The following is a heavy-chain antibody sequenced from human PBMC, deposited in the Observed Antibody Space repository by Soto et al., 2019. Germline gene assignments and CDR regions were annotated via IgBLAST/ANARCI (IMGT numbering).Heavy chain of an antibody. J-gene: IGHJ4*02. V-gene: IGHV4-31*03. D-gene: IGHD6-19*01. CDR3: ARGPPEWLVWKYFDY. CDR1: GDSIRSTTYY. CDR2: IYYSGST. Sequence: SETLSLTCTVSGDSIRSTTYYWGWIRQPPGKGLEWIGYIYYSGSTYYNPSLKSRVTISVDTSKNQFSLKLSSVTAADTAVYYCARGPPEWLVWKYFDYWGQGTLVTVSS.